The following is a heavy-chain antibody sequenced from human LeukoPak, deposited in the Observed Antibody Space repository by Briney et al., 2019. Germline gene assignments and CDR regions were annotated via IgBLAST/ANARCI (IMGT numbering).Heavy chain of an antibody. CDR1: GFTFSTYA. CDR2: ISSSSSTI. J-gene: IGHJ6*03. CDR3: ARVAARQGDHYYQYYMDV. V-gene: IGHV3-48*01. D-gene: IGHD6-6*01. Sequence: GGSLRLSCAASGFTFSTYAMSWVRQAPGKGLEWVSYISSSSSTIYYAGSVKGRFTISRDNAQNSLYLQINSLRAEDTAVYYCARVAARQGDHYYQYYMDVWGKGTTVTVSS.